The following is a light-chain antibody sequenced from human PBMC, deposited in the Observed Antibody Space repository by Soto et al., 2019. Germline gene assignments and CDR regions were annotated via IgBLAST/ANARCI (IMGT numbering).Light chain of an antibody. J-gene: IGKJ4*01. CDR1: QSVSSY. Sequence: EIVLPQSPATLSLSPGERATLSCRASQSVSSYIDWYQQKPGQAPRLLISDASNRATGVPFRFSGSGSGIDFTLTISSLVPEDFSVYYCQQRGDWPPLTFGGGTKGEIK. V-gene: IGKV3-11*01. CDR3: QQRGDWPPLT. CDR2: DAS.